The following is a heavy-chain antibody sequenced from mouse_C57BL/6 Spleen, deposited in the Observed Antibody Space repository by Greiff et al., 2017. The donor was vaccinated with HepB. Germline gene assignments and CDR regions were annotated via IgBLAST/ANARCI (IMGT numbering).Heavy chain of an antibody. CDR2: ISSGSSTI. V-gene: IGHV5-17*01. Sequence: EVMLVESGGGLVKPGGSLKLSCAASGFTFSDYGMHWVRQAPEKGLEWVAYISSGSSTIYYADTVKGRFTISRDNAKNTLFLQMTSLRSEDTAMYYCARRAYGSSHWYFDVWGTGTTVTVSS. CDR1: GFTFSDYG. CDR3: ARRAYGSSHWYFDV. J-gene: IGHJ1*03. D-gene: IGHD1-1*01.